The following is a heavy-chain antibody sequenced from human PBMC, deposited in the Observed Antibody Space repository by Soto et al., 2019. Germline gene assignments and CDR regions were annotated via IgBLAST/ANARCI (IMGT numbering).Heavy chain of an antibody. Sequence: SQTLPLTWTVSGGTISNLYWSRILQPQGKGLELIAYIYYSGIIYYNPSLKSRVTMSRDTSKNQFSLKLDSVTAADTAVYYCAREVGEVDYSSSSDAFDIWGQGTMVTVSS. CDR3: AREVGEVDYSSSSDAFDI. CDR2: IYYSGII. V-gene: IGHV4-30-4*08. CDR1: GGTISNLY. J-gene: IGHJ3*02. D-gene: IGHD6-6*01.